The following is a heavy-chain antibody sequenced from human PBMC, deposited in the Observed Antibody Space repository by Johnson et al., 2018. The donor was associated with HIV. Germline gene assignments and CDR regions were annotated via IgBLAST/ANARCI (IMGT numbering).Heavy chain of an antibody. V-gene: IGHV3-30*03. CDR1: GFIFNSYG. D-gene: IGHD3-22*01. J-gene: IGHJ3*02. CDR2: AYGDGGNK. Sequence: QVQLVESGVGVVQPGRSLRLSCAASGFIFNSYGMHWVRQAPGQGLEWVAVAYGDGGNKYYADSVKGRFTTSSDNSKNTLYSQMNSLRAEDTAEYYCARGVGVGGEDSSGYPMLDAFDIWGQGTMVTVSS. CDR3: ARGVGVGGEDSSGYPMLDAFDI.